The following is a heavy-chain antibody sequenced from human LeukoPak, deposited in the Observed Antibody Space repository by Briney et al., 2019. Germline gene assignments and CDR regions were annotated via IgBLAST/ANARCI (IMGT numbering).Heavy chain of an antibody. CDR1: GFTFSHYT. D-gene: IGHD1-20*01. V-gene: IGHV3-21*01. J-gene: IGHJ4*02. CDR3: ARDDNWNDKPFDH. Sequence: PGGSLRLSCAASGFTFSHYTMNWVRQAPGKGLEGVSSISTSSSFIHYADSVKGRFTISRDNANNSLYLQVSSLRAEDTALYYCARDDNWNDKPFDHWGQGALVTVSS. CDR2: ISTSSSFI.